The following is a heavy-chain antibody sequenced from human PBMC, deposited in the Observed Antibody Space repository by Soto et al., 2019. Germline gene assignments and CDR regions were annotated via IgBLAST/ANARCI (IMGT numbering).Heavy chain of an antibody. J-gene: IGHJ5*01. CDR1: GFTFSRYG. CDR3: ARDPSEGRVGNWFES. CDR2: ISSSTSYV. Sequence: EVQLVESGGGLVKPGGCLRLSCAASGFTFSRYGMTWLRQAPGKGLEWVASISSSTSYVYYADSVKGRFSTSRDNAKNILYLEMYALRTEDTAVYYCARDPSEGRVGNWFESWGQGTLVTVSS. V-gene: IGHV3-21*06. D-gene: IGHD2-2*01.